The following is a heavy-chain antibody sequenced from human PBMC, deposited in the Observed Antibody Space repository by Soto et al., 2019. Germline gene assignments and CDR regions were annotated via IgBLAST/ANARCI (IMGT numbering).Heavy chain of an antibody. Sequence: ASVKVSCKASGYTFTSSGFSWVRRAPGQGLEWMGWISAYNGNTNYAQKLQGRVTMTTDTSTSTAYMELRSLRSDDTAVYYCARGFLSWASSRVSPGWFDPWGQGTLVTVS. CDR2: ISAYNGNT. CDR3: ARGFLSWASSRVSPGWFDP. CDR1: GYTFTSSG. D-gene: IGHD6-13*01. V-gene: IGHV1-18*04. J-gene: IGHJ5*02.